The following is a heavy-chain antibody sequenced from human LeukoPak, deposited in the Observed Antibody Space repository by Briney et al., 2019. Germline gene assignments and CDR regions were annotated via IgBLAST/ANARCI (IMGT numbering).Heavy chain of an antibody. CDR2: IYYSGST. Sequence: PSETLSLTCTVSGGSISSSSYDWGWIRQPPGKGLEWIGSIYYSGSTYYNPSLKSRVTISVDTSKNQFSLKLSSVTAADTAVYYCARHAYYDFVTGLFDPWGQGTLVTVSS. J-gene: IGHJ5*02. CDR1: GGSISSSSYD. CDR3: ARHAYYDFVTGLFDP. V-gene: IGHV4-39*01. D-gene: IGHD3-3*01.